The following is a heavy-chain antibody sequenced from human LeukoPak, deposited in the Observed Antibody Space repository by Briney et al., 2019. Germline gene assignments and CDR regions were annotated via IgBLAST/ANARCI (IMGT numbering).Heavy chain of an antibody. V-gene: IGHV3-30*03. CDR3: ASRNYYGSGSHTADVDDY. CDR1: GFTFSSYG. CDR2: ISYDGSNK. D-gene: IGHD3-10*01. Sequence: GGSLRLSCAASGFTFSSYGMHWVRQAPGKGLEWVAVISYDGSNKYYADSVKGRFTISRDNSKNTLYLQMNSLRAEDTAVYYCASRNYYGSGSHTADVDDYWGQGTLVTVSS. J-gene: IGHJ4*02.